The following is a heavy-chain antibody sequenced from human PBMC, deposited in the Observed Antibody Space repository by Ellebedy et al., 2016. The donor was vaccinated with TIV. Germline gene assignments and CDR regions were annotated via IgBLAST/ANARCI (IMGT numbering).Heavy chain of an antibody. V-gene: IGHV3-23*01. J-gene: IGHJ4*02. CDR2: ISTSGGST. Sequence: GGSLRLSXAASGFTLTNYALSWVRQAPGKGLEWVSSISTSGGSTWSADSVKGRFTISGDNAKNSLYLQMNSLRAEDTAVYYCARVGATESGDYWGQGTLVTVSS. CDR3: ARVGATESGDY. CDR1: GFTLTNYA. D-gene: IGHD1-26*01.